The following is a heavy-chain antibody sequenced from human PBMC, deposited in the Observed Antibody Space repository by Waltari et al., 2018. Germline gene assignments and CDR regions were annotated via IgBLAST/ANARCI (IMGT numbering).Heavy chain of an antibody. Sequence: QLQLQESGSGLVKPSQTLSLTCAVSGGSISSVGYSWSWIRQPPGKGLEWIGYIYHSGSTYYNPSLKSRVTISVDRSKNQFSLKLSSVTAADTAVYYCARGRYCSGGSCYPGYFDYWGQGTLVTVSS. J-gene: IGHJ4*02. CDR2: IYHSGST. V-gene: IGHV4-30-2*01. CDR3: ARGRYCSGGSCYPGYFDY. D-gene: IGHD2-15*01. CDR1: GGSISSVGYS.